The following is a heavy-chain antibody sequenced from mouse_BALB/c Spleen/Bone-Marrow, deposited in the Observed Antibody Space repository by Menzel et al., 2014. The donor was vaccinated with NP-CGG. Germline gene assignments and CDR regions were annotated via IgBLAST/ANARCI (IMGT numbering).Heavy chain of an antibody. Sequence: EVQLVESGAELVKPGASVKLSCTASGFNIKDSYIHWVKRRPKQGLEWIGRIDPANGNTNYDPKFQGKATITADTSSNTAYLHLNSLTSEDTAVYYCAGSPGKVNYWGQGTLVTVSA. J-gene: IGHJ3*01. CDR3: AGSPGKVNY. V-gene: IGHV14-3*02. CDR1: GFNIKDSY. D-gene: IGHD1-3*01. CDR2: IDPANGNT.